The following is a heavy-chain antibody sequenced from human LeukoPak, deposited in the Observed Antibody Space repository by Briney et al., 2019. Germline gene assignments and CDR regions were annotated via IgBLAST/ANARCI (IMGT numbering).Heavy chain of an antibody. Sequence: PSQTLSLTCTVSGGSISTAGYYWSWIRQHPGKGLEWIGYIYYSGNTYYNPSLRSRVTIAVDTSKNQVSLKLTSVTAADTAVYYCARGGIMVRGVIQPFDYWGQGTLVTVSS. CDR2: IYYSGNT. J-gene: IGHJ4*02. CDR1: GGSISTAGYY. D-gene: IGHD3-10*01. V-gene: IGHV4-31*03. CDR3: ARGGIMVRGVIQPFDY.